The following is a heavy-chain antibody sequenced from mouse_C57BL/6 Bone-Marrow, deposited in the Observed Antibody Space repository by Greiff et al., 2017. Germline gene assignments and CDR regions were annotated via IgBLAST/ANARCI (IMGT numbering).Heavy chain of an antibody. J-gene: IGHJ2*01. V-gene: IGHV1-5*01. D-gene: IGHD2-3*01. CDR2: IYPGNSDT. CDR1: GYTFTSYW. CDR3: KRMGRWLLLDY. Sequence: VQLQQSGTVLARPGASVKMSCKTSGYTFTSYWMHWVKQRTGQGLEWIGAIYPGNSDTSYNQQFKGKAKLTAVTSASTAYMELSSLTNVDSAVYYCKRMGRWLLLDYWGQGTTLTVSS.